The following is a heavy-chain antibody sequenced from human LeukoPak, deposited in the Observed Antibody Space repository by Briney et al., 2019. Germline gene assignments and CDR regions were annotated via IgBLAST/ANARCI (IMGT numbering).Heavy chain of an antibody. Sequence: SETLSLTCTVSGGSIGSYYWSWIRQPPGKGLEWIGYIYYSGSTNYNPSLKSRVTISVDTSKNQFSLKLSSVTAADTAVYYCARDSSGWYSTRYYYYGMDVWGQGTTVTVSS. CDR2: IYYSGST. V-gene: IGHV4-59*01. J-gene: IGHJ6*02. CDR3: ARDSSGWYSTRYYYYGMDV. CDR1: GGSIGSYY. D-gene: IGHD6-19*01.